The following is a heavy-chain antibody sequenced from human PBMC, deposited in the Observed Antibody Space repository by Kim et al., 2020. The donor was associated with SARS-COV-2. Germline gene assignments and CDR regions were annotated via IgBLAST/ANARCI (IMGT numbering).Heavy chain of an antibody. CDR3: AKDGTGPSGSLQSDY. J-gene: IGHJ4*02. Sequence: DTVKGRFTISRDNSKNTLYLKMNSRRAEDTAVYYCAKDGTGPSGSLQSDYWGQGTLVTVSS. D-gene: IGHD1-26*01. V-gene: IGHV3-30*02.